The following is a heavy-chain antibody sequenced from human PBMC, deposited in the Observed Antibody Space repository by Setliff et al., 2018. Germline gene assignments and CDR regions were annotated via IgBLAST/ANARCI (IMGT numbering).Heavy chain of an antibody. V-gene: IGHV4-39*01. CDR3: ARGLEGEDYFYYMDV. Sequence: SETLSLTCTVSGASITNINYYWGLIRQPPGKGLEWIGSIFYSGRTFYNPSLKSRVTISVDTSKKQFSLTLSSVTAADTAVYYCARGLEGEDYFYYMDVWGKGNTGTVSS. D-gene: IGHD2-21*01. CDR1: GASITNINYY. CDR2: IFYSGRT. J-gene: IGHJ6*03.